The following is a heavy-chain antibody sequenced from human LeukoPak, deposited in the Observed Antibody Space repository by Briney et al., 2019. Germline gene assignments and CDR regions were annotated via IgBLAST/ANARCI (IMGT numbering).Heavy chain of an antibody. CDR2: IYYSGST. J-gene: IGHJ4*02. CDR3: ASYSNPLYFDY. Sequence: SETLSLTCTVSGGSISSYYWSWIRQHPGKGLEWIGYIYYSGSTYYNPSLKSRVTISVDTSKNQFSLKLSSVTAADTAVYYCASYSNPLYFDYWGQGTLVTVSS. D-gene: IGHD4-11*01. CDR1: GGSISSYY. V-gene: IGHV4-59*06.